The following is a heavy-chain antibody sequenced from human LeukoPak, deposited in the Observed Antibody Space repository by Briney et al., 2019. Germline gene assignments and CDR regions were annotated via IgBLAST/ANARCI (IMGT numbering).Heavy chain of an antibody. D-gene: IGHD3-22*01. CDR1: GGTFSSYA. CDR3: ARDYYDSSGYYPRMGD. CDR2: IIPIFGTA. V-gene: IGHV1-69*13. Sequence: SVKVSCKASGGTFSSYAISWVRQAPGQGLEWMGGIIPIFGTANYAQKFQGRVTITADESTSTAYIELSSLRSEDTAVYYCARDYYDSSGYYPRMGDWGQGTLVTVSS. J-gene: IGHJ4*02.